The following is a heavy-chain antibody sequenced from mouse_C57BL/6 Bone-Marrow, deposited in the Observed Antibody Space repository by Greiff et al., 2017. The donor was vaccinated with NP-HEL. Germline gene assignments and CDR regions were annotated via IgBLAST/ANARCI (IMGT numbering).Heavy chain of an antibody. J-gene: IGHJ3*01. D-gene: IGHD1-1*01. CDR1: GYTFTDYY. CDR2: INPNNGGT. V-gene: IGHV1-26*01. Sequence: VQLHQSGPELVKPGASVKISCKASGYTFTDYYMNWVKQSHGKSLEWIGDINPNNGGTSYNQKFKGKATLTVDKSSSTAYMELRSLTSEDSAVYYCARGDYGSSYVAYWGQGTLVTVSA. CDR3: ARGDYGSSYVAY.